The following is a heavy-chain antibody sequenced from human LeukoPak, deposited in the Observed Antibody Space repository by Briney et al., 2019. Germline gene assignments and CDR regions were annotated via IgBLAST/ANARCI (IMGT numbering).Heavy chain of an antibody. D-gene: IGHD3-10*01. V-gene: IGHV3-23*01. J-gene: IGHJ6*04. Sequence: HPGGSLRLSCAASGFTFNNSAMSWVRQAPGKGLEWVSSISGSGRSTYYADSVKGRFTVSKDSSKNTLFLQTNSLRPDDTAIYYCSRHGPRGSFASGTSRVYYGLDVWGKGTTVTVSS. CDR1: GFTFNNSA. CDR3: SRHGPRGSFASGTSRVYYGLDV. CDR2: ISGSGRST.